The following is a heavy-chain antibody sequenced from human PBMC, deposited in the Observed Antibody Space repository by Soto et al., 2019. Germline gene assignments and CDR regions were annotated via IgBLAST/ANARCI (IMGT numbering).Heavy chain of an antibody. Sequence: QVQLVQSGAEVKKPGSSVTVSCKASGGTFSSYAISWVRQAHGQGLEWMGGIIPIFGTANYAQKFQGRGTITADESTSTAYMELSGLRSEDAAVYYCARSSTSYYYGSGSYSPFDAKDYWGQGTLVTVSS. J-gene: IGHJ4*02. V-gene: IGHV1-69*12. D-gene: IGHD3-10*01. CDR1: GGTFSSYA. CDR2: IIPIFGTA. CDR3: ARSSTSYYYGSGSYSPFDAKDY.